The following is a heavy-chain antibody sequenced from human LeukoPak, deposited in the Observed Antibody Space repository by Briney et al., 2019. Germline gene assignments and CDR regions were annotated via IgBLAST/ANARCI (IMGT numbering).Heavy chain of an antibody. V-gene: IGHV4-59*01. J-gene: IGHJ4*02. Sequence: SETLSLTCTVSGGSISSYYWSWIRQPPGKGLEWIGYIYYSGSTNYNPSLKSRVTISVDTSKNQFSLKLSSVTAADTAVYYCAREHYYGSGIDYWGQGTLVTVSS. CDR3: AREHYYGSGIDY. D-gene: IGHD3-10*01. CDR2: IYYSGST. CDR1: GGSISSYY.